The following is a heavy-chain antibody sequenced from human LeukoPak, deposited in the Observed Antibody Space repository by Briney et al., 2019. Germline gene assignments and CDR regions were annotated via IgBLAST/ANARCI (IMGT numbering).Heavy chain of an antibody. D-gene: IGHD5-18*01. CDR2: IYYSGST. Sequence: SQTLSLTCTVSGGSISSGGYYWSWIRQPPGKGLEWIGYIYYSGSTNYNPSLKSRVTISVDTSKNQFSLKLSSVTAADTAVYYCARYSYGYVNWFDPWGQGTLVTVSS. CDR3: ARYSYGYVNWFDP. V-gene: IGHV4-61*08. J-gene: IGHJ5*02. CDR1: GGSISSGGYY.